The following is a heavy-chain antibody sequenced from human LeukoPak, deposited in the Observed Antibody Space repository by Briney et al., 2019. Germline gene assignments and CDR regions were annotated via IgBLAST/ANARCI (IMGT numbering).Heavy chain of an antibody. V-gene: IGHV1-69*06. CDR1: VGTFSSYA. Sequence: SVKVSCKASVGTFSSYAISWVRQAPGQGLEWMGGIIPIFGTANYAQKFQRRVTITADKSTSTAYMELSSLRSEDTAVYYCARDSRSSGWYSFDYWGQGTLVTVSS. J-gene: IGHJ4*02. CDR3: ARDSRSSGWYSFDY. D-gene: IGHD6-19*01. CDR2: IIPIFGTA.